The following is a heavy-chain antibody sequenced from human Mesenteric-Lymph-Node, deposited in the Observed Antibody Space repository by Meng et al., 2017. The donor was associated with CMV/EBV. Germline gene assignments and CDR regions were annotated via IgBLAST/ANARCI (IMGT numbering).Heavy chain of an antibody. CDR2: INPNGGST. Sequence: ASVKVSCKASGYIFTSHYMHWVRQAPGQGLEWMGIINPNGGSTNYAQKFQGKVTMTRDTSTSTVYMELSSLRSEDTAVYYCARGIVVVPAARDYYYYYGMDVWGQGTTVTVSS. D-gene: IGHD2-2*01. CDR3: ARGIVVVPAARDYYYYYGMDV. CDR1: GYIFTSHY. V-gene: IGHV1-46*01. J-gene: IGHJ6*02.